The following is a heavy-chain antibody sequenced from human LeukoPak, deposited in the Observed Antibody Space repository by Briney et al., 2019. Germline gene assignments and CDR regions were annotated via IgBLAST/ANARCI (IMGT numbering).Heavy chain of an antibody. CDR2: INPNSGGT. CDR1: VYTFTVYY. Sequence: ASVKVSCKASVYTFTVYYMHWVRQAPGQGLEWMGWINPNSGGTNYAQKFQGRVTMTRDTSISTAYMELSRLRSDDTAVYYCARHLPYSSGWDPEDYWGQGTLVTVSS. CDR3: ARHLPYSSGWDPEDY. D-gene: IGHD6-19*01. V-gene: IGHV1-2*02. J-gene: IGHJ4*02.